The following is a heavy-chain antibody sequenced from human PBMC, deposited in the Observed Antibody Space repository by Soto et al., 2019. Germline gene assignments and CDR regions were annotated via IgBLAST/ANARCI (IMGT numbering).Heavy chain of an antibody. CDR3: ARENYDFWSGPSAPYYYMDV. CDR2: IWYDGSNK. J-gene: IGHJ6*03. CDR1: GFTFSSYG. Sequence: SLRLSCAASGFTFSSYGMHWVRQAPGKGLEWVAVIWYDGSNKYYADSVKGRFTISRDNSKNTLYLQMNSLRAEDTAVYYCARENYDFWSGPSAPYYYMDVWGKGTTVTVSS. V-gene: IGHV3-33*01. D-gene: IGHD3-3*01.